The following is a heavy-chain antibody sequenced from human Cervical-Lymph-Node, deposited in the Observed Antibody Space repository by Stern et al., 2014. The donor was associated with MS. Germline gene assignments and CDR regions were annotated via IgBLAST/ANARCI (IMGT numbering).Heavy chain of an antibody. CDR1: CFCFRSYT. Sequence: HLFVSVGGVFQPWSSLRLSCASSCFCFRSYTMHWVRHAPGKVLEWVAAISFDGRNKYYADSVRGRFTISRDTSNNTLFLQMSTLRTEDTAVFYCASPPPFDFWGQGTLVAVSS. CDR2: ISFDGRNK. CDR3: ASPPPFDF. J-gene: IGHJ4*02. V-gene: IGHV3-30*14.